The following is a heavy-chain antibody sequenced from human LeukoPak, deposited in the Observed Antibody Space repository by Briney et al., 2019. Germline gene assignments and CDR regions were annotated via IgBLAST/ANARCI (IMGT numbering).Heavy chain of an antibody. CDR3: TTSPPRATVTTD. Sequence: GRSLRLSCAASGFTFSSYGMHWVRQAPGKGLEWVAVISYDGSNKYYADSVKGRFTISRDNSKNTLYLQMNSLKTEDTAVYYCTTSPPRATVTTDWGQGTLVTVSS. D-gene: IGHD4-17*01. CDR2: ISYDGSNK. J-gene: IGHJ4*02. V-gene: IGHV3-30*03. CDR1: GFTFSSYG.